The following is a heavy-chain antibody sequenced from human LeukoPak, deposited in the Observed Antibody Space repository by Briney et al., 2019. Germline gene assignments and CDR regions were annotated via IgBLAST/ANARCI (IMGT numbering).Heavy chain of an antibody. D-gene: IGHD4-17*01. V-gene: IGHV4-34*01. J-gene: IGHJ4*02. CDR1: GGSFSGYY. Sequence: SETLSLTCAVYGGSFSGYYWSWIRQPPGKGLEWIGEINHSGSTNYNPSLKSRVTISVDTSKNQFSLKLSSVTAADTAVYYCAGDLPSTRGQLRFWGQGTLVTVSS. CDR3: AGDLPSTRGQLRF. CDR2: INHSGST.